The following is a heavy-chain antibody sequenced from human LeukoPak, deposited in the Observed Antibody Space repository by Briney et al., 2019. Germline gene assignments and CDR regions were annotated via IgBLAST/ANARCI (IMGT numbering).Heavy chain of an antibody. CDR2: IYSGGST. V-gene: IGHV3-53*01. Sequence: GGSLRLSCAASGFTVSSTYMRWVRQEPGGWLGWVSFIYSGGSTYYADSVKGRFTISRDNSKNTFYLQMNSLRAEDTAVYYCARGVSYGSGSYIGDPWGQGTLVTVPS. CDR1: GFTVSSTY. J-gene: IGHJ5*02. D-gene: IGHD3-10*01. CDR3: ARGVSYGSGSYIGDP.